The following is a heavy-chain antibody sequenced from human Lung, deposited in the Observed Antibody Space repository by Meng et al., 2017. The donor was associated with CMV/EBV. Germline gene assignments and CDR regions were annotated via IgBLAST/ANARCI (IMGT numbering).Heavy chain of an antibody. D-gene: IGHD4-17*01. CDR3: ARAGAAVTTHFDF. Sequence: HVQLVQPGAELQKPWASVKVSGKASGYTFVIFGITLVRQAPGQGRGWVGWISAENGNTNYAQKFQGRVTLTTDTSTKTAYMDLRGLRSDDSAVYYCARAGAAVTTHFDFWGRGTLVTVSS. CDR2: ISAENGNT. V-gene: IGHV1-18*01. CDR1: GYTFVIFG. J-gene: IGHJ4*02.